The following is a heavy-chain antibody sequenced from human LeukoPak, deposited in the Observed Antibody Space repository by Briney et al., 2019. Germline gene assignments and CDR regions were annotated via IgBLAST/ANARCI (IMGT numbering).Heavy chain of an antibody. CDR2: INHSGST. CDR3: ARHQPGDILTEDAFDI. Sequence: SETLSLTCAVYGGSFSGYYWSWIRQPPGKGLEWIGEINHSGSTNYNLSLKSRVTISVDTSKNQFSLKLSSVTAADTAVYYCARHQPGDILTEDAFDIWGQGTMVTVSS. J-gene: IGHJ3*02. D-gene: IGHD3-9*01. CDR1: GGSFSGYY. V-gene: IGHV4-34*01.